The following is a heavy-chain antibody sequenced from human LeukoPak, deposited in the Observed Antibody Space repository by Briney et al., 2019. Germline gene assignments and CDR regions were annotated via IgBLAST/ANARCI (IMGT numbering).Heavy chain of an antibody. CDR2: IYYSGST. V-gene: IGHV4-59*01. Sequence: SETLSLTCTVSGGSISSYYWSWIRQPPGKGLEWIGYIYYSGSTNHNPSLQSRVTMSVDTSKNQFSLKLTSVTAADTAVYYCATGGSGNFHDYWGQGTLVTVSS. CDR1: GGSISSYY. CDR3: ATGGSGNFHDY. J-gene: IGHJ4*02. D-gene: IGHD3-10*01.